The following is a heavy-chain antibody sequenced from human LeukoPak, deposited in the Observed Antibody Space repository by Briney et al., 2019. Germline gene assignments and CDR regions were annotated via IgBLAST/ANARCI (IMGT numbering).Heavy chain of an antibody. CDR1: GGSISSSSYY. V-gene: IGHV4-39*07. CDR3: ARERRQWELRGDFDC. D-gene: IGHD1-26*01. J-gene: IGHJ4*02. CDR2: IYYSGST. Sequence: SETLSLTCTVSGGSISSSSYYWGWIRQPPGKGLEWIGSIYYSGSTYYNPSLKSRVTISVDTSKNQFSLKLSSVTAADTAVYYCARERRQWELRGDFDCWGQGTLVTVSS.